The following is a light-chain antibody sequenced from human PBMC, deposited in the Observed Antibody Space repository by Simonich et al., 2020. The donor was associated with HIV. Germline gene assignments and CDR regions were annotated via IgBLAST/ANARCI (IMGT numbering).Light chain of an antibody. Sequence: EIVMTHSPVTLSVSPGERATLSCRASKSVSSYLAWYQQKPGQAPRLLIYDASNRATGIPARFSGSGSGTDFTLTISSLEPEDFAVYYCQQRSNWPSTFGGGTKVEIK. CDR2: DAS. CDR3: QQRSNWPST. CDR1: KSVSSY. J-gene: IGKJ4*01. V-gene: IGKV3-11*01.